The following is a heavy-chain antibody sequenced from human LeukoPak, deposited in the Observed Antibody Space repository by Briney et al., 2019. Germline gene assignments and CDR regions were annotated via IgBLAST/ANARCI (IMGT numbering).Heavy chain of an antibody. J-gene: IGHJ5*02. CDR1: GGSISSSSYY. D-gene: IGHD3-10*01. V-gene: IGHV4-39*07. Sequence: SETLSLTCTVSGGSISSSSYYWGWIRQPPGKGLEWIGSIYYSGSTYYNPSLKSRVTISVDTSKNQFSLKLSSVTAADTAVYYCARVQTLEAGYGSPARYNWFDPWGQGTLVTVSS. CDR2: IYYSGST. CDR3: ARVQTLEAGYGSPARYNWFDP.